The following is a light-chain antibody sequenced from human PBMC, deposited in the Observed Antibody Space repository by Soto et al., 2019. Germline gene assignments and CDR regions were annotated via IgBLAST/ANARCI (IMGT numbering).Light chain of an antibody. Sequence: EIVLTQSPVTLSLSPGERATLSFRASQSFSGHLAWYQQKPGQAPRLLIYDASKRATGIPARFSGSGFGTDYTLTISSLEPEDFAVYYCQQRSKWRTFGQGTKVDIK. CDR2: DAS. CDR3: QQRSKWRT. CDR1: QSFSGH. J-gene: IGKJ1*01. V-gene: IGKV3-11*01.